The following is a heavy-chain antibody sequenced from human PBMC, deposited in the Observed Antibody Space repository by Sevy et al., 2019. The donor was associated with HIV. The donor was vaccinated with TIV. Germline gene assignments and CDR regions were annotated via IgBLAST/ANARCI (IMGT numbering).Heavy chain of an antibody. CDR2: VNYRGST. V-gene: IGHV4-59*01. CDR1: GGSISSYY. Sequence: SETLSLTCAVSGGSISSYYWTWIRQPPGKGLEWIGYVNYRGSTNYNPSLKNRLTMSVDISKNQFSLKLTSVTAADTAVYYCARDSSTGITVHGVVTYGMDVWGQGTTVTVSS. CDR3: ARDSSTGITVHGVVTYGMDV. D-gene: IGHD3-3*01. J-gene: IGHJ6*02.